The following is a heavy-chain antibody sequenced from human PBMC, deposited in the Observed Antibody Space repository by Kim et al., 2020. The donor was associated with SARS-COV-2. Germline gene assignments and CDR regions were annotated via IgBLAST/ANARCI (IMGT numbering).Heavy chain of an antibody. D-gene: IGHD2-8*01. CDR3: ARDRGMRNYYGMDV. J-gene: IGHJ6*02. V-gene: IGHV1-2*02. CDR1: GYTFTGYY. CDR2: ISPNSGGT. Sequence: ASVKVSCKASGYTFTGYYMHWVRQAPGQGLEWMGWISPNSGGTNYAQKFQGRVTMTRDTSISTAYMELSRLRSDDTAVYYCARDRGMRNYYGMDVWGQGTTVTVSS.